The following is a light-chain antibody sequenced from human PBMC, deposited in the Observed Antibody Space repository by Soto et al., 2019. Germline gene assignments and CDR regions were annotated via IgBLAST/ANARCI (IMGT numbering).Light chain of an antibody. V-gene: IGLV2-8*01. CDR1: SSDVGAYNY. CDR2: EVT. J-gene: IGLJ3*02. Sequence: QSALTQPPSASGSPGQSVTISCTGTSSDVGAYNYVSWYRQHAGKAPKLVIYEVTKWPSGVPDRFSGSKSANTASLTVSGLQAEDEADYYCSSFASSNTWVFGGGTKLTVL. CDR3: SSFASSNTWV.